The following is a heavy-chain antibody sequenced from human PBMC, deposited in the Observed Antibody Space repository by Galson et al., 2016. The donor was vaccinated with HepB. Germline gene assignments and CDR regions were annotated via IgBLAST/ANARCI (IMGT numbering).Heavy chain of an antibody. V-gene: IGHV1-18*01. D-gene: IGHD1-26*01. CDR2: ISAYNGQT. Sequence: SVKVSCKASGYAFSNHGVTWVRQAPGQGLEWMGRISAYNGQTNYAQKLQDRVTMTIDTSRSTAYMEVRSLRSDDTAVYYCARDKWETLRFYYALDVWGQGTTVTVSS. CDR3: ARDKWETLRFYYALDV. J-gene: IGHJ6*02. CDR1: GYAFSNHG.